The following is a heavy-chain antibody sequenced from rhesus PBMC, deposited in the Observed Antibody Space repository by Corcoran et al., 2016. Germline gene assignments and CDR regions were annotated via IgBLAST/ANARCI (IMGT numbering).Heavy chain of an antibody. Sequence: QLQLQESGPGLVKPSETLSLTCAVSGGSISSSYWSWIRQAPGKGLEWIGYIYGSGSSTNYNPSLKSRVTLSVDTSKNQLSLKLSSVTTADTAVYYCARSYSGSYYVDYWGQGVLVTVSS. V-gene: IGHV4-169*01. CDR2: IYGSGSST. J-gene: IGHJ4*01. D-gene: IGHD3-16*01. CDR3: ARSYSGSYYVDY. CDR1: GGSISSSY.